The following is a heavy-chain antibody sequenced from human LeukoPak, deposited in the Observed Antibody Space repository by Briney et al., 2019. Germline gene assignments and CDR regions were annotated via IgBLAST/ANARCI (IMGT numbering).Heavy chain of an antibody. J-gene: IGHJ6*03. V-gene: IGHV3-23*01. CDR3: GTPQSPSRGFYMDV. Sequence: GGSLRLSCAASGFTFSSYAMNWVRQAPGKGLEWVAAILGSGISSYYADSVKGRFTISRGNSKNTLYLQMNSLRAEDTAVYYCGTPQSPSRGFYMDVWGKGTTVTVSS. CDR2: ILGSGISS. CDR1: GFTFSSYA.